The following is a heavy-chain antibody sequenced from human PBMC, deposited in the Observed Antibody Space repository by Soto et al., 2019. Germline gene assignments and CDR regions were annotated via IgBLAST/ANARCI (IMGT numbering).Heavy chain of an antibody. Sequence: QVQLVESGGGVVQPGRSLRLSCAASGFTFSSYGMHWARQAPGKGLEWVAVIWYDGSNKYYADSVKGRFTISRDNSKNTLYLQMNSLRAEDTAVYYCARDDGHYYDSSGYSDYWGQGTLVTVSS. CDR3: ARDDGHYYDSSGYSDY. CDR2: IWYDGSNK. CDR1: GFTFSSYG. J-gene: IGHJ4*02. D-gene: IGHD3-22*01. V-gene: IGHV3-33*01.